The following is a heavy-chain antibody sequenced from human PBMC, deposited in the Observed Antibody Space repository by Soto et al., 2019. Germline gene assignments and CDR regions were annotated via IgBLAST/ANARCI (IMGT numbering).Heavy chain of an antibody. V-gene: IGHV3-53*01. CDR2: IYSDGST. Sequence: GGSLRLSCAASGFTVSSNYMSWVRQAPGKGLEWVSVIYSDGSTYYADSVKGRFTISRDNSKNTLYLQMNSLRAEDTAVYYCARELTGYSYYFDYWGQGTLVTVSS. J-gene: IGHJ4*02. CDR1: GFTVSSNY. CDR3: ARELTGYSYYFDY. D-gene: IGHD7-27*01.